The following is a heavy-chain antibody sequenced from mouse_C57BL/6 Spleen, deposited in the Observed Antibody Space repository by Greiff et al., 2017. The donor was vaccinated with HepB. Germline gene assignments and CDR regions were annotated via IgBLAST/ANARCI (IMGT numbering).Heavy chain of an antibody. CDR1: GYAFSSYW. Sequence: QVQLQQSGAELVKPGASVKISCKASGYAFSSYWMNWVKQRPGKGLEWIGQIYPGDGDTNYNGKFKGKATLTADKSSSTAYMQLSSLTSEDSAVYFCARERDYYGPSFDVWGTGTTVTVSS. J-gene: IGHJ1*03. V-gene: IGHV1-80*01. CDR3: ARERDYYGPSFDV. CDR2: IYPGDGDT. D-gene: IGHD1-2*01.